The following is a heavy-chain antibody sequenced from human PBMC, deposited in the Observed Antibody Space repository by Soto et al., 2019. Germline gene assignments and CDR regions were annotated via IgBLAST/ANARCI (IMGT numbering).Heavy chain of an antibody. CDR1: GYTFTSYG. D-gene: IGHD2-15*01. CDR3: ARDKRLDIVVVVAAKGVSAY. Sequence: QVQLVQSGAEVKKPGASVKVSCKASGYTFTSYGISWVRQAPGQGLEWMGWISAYNGNTNYAQKLKGRVTMTTHTSTSTAYMELRSLRSDDTAVYYCARDKRLDIVVVVAAKGVSAYWGQGTLVTVSS. V-gene: IGHV1-18*01. CDR2: ISAYNGNT. J-gene: IGHJ4*02.